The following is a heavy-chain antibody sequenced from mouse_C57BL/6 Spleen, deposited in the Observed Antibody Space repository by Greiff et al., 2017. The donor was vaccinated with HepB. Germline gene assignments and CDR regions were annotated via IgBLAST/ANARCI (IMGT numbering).Heavy chain of an antibody. CDR1: GFTFTDYY. J-gene: IGHJ4*01. CDR3: ARDRDWDVGSCAMDY. D-gene: IGHD4-1*01. V-gene: IGHV7-3*01. Sequence: EVMLVESGGGLVQPGGSLSLSCAASGFTFTDYYMSWVRQPPGKALEWLGFIRNKANGYTTEYSASVKGRFTISRDNSQSILYLQMNALRAEDSATYYCARDRDWDVGSCAMDYWGQGPSVTVSS. CDR2: IRNKANGYTT.